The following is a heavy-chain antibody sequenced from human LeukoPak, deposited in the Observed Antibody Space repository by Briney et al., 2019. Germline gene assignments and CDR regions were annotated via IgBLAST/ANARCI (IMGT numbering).Heavy chain of an antibody. J-gene: IGHJ1*01. Sequence: RASVKVSYKASGYTFTTYNLAWVRQAPGQSLEWMGWISVNNGGTNYAQSLQDRVTLTRDTSTNTAYLELRSLRSEDTAIIYCATATQPRGYFLHWGQGTLVTVSS. CDR3: ATATQPRGYFLH. CDR1: GYTFTTYN. V-gene: IGHV1-18*01. D-gene: IGHD2-2*01. CDR2: ISVNNGGT.